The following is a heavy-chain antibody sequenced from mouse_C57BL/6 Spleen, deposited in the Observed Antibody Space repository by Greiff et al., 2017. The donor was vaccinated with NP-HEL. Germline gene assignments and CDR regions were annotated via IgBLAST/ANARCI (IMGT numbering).Heavy chain of an antibody. Sequence: EVKLVESGGGLVKPGGSLKLSCAASGFTFSDYGMHWVRQAPEQGPEWVAYISSGSSTIYYADTVKGRFTISRDNATNTLFLQMTSLRSEDTAMFYWARGRLRQGAWFADWGQGTLVTGSA. CDR3: ARGRLRQGAWFAD. CDR2: ISSGSSTI. J-gene: IGHJ3*01. D-gene: IGHD2-4*01. V-gene: IGHV5-17*01. CDR1: GFTFSDYG.